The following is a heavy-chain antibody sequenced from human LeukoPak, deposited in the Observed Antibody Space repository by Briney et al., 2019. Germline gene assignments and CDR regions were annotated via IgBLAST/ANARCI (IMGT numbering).Heavy chain of an antibody. CDR3: ARDSPYGDYDAFDI. D-gene: IGHD4-17*01. CDR1: GFTFSLYW. V-gene: IGHV3-7*01. Sequence: PGGSLRLSCAASGFTFSLYWMSWVRQAPGKGLEWVANIMEDGSEKYYVDSVKGRFTISRDNYQNSLYLEMTSLRDEDTAVYYCARDSPYGDYDAFDIWGQGTMVTVSS. J-gene: IGHJ3*02. CDR2: IMEDGSEK.